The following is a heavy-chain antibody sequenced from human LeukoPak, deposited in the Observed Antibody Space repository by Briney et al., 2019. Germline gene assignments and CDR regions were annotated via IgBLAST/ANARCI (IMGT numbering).Heavy chain of an antibody. D-gene: IGHD6-19*01. CDR1: GGSFSGYY. CDR2: IYTSGST. CDR3: ARESSGWYGVYFDY. J-gene: IGHJ4*02. Sequence: PSETLSLTCAVYGGSFSGYYWNWIRQPAGKVLEWVGRIYTSGSTNYNPSLKSRVTISVDTSKNQFSLKLSSVTAADTAVYYCARESSGWYGVYFDYWGQGTLVTVSS. V-gene: IGHV4-4*07.